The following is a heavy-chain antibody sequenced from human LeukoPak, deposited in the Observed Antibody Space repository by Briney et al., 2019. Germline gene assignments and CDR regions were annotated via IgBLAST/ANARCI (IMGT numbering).Heavy chain of an antibody. D-gene: IGHD2-15*01. V-gene: IGHV3-21*01. CDR3: ARDAVVVVAARYYYYYYMDV. CDR2: ISSSSGYI. CDR1: GFTFSSYS. J-gene: IGHJ6*03. Sequence: GGSLRLSCAASGFTFSSYSMNWVRKAPGKGLEWVSSISSSSGYIYYADSVKGRFTISRDNAKNSLYLQMNSLRAEDTAVYYCARDAVVVVAARYYYYYYMDVWGKGTTVTVSS.